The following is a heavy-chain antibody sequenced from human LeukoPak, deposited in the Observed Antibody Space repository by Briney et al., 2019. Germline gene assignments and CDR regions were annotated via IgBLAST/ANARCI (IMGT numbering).Heavy chain of an antibody. CDR2: IRDNGSNK. V-gene: IGHV3-30*02. CDR1: GFSFSIFA. J-gene: IGHJ4*02. D-gene: IGHD2-2*03. CDR3: AKEAVDIYYFDY. Sequence: GGSLRLSCAASGFSFSIFAMHWGRKAQPPGMGWVAFIRDNGSNKYYLDSVKGRFTISRDNSKNTLSLQMNSLRAEDTAVYYCAKEAVDIYYFDYWGQGTLVTVSS.